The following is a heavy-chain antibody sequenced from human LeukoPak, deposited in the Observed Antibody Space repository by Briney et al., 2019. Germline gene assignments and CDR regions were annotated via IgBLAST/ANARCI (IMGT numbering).Heavy chain of an antibody. CDR2: IYYSGST. V-gene: IGHV4-39*07. Sequence: PSETLSLTCIVSGGSISSSSYYWGWIRQPPGKGLEWIGSIYYSGSTYYNPSLKSRVTISVDTSKNQFSLKLSSVTAADTAVYYCARVYSLGQFDYWGQGTLVTVSS. CDR1: GGSISSSSYY. CDR3: ARVYSLGQFDY. D-gene: IGHD2-8*01. J-gene: IGHJ4*02.